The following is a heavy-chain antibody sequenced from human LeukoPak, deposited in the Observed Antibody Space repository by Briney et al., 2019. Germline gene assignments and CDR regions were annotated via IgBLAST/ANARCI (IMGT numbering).Heavy chain of an antibody. CDR2: ISVSGNT. V-gene: IGHV3-23*01. CDR1: GFTLSSYA. CDR3: AKAPVTTCSGAYCYPFDY. D-gene: IGHD2-21*01. J-gene: IGHJ4*02. Sequence: GGTLRLSCAASGFTLSSYAMSWVRQAPGKGLEWVSAISVSGNTYHADSVKGRFTISRDSSKNTLYLQMNRLRAEDAAVYYCAKAPVTTCSGAYCYPFDYWGQGTLVTVSS.